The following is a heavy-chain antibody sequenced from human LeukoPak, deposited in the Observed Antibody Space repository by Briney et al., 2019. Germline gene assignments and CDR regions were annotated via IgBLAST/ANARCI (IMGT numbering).Heavy chain of an antibody. J-gene: IGHJ3*02. V-gene: IGHV5-51*01. CDR2: IYPGDSDT. D-gene: IGHD3-10*01. CDR1: GYNFTSYW. Sequence: GESLKISCKGSGYNFTSYWIGWVRQLPGKGLEWMGIIYPGDSDTRYSPSFRGQVTISADKSISAAYLQWSSLKASDTAMYYCARSPGVRDAFDIWGQGTMVTVSS. CDR3: ARSPGVRDAFDI.